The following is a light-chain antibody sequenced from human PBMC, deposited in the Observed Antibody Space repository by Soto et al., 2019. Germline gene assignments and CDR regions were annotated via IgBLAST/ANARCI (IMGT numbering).Light chain of an antibody. V-gene: IGLV1-51*02. CDR1: SSNIGNNY. Sequence: QSVLTQPPSVSAAPGQKVTISCSGTSSNIGNNYVSWYQQLPGTAPTLLIYENNKRPSGIPDRFSVSKSGTSATLGITVLQTGDEADYDCGTWDSSLSAGGVFGTGTKVTVL. CDR3: GTWDSSLSAGGV. CDR2: ENN. J-gene: IGLJ1*01.